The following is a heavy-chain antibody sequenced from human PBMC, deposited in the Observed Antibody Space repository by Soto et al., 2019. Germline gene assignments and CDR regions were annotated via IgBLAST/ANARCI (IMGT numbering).Heavy chain of an antibody. Sequence: EVQLVESGGGLVQPGGSLRLSCAASGFTVSSNYMSWVRQAPGKGLEWVSVIYSGGSTYYADSVKGRFTISRDNSKNTLYLQMNSLRAEDTAVYYCARDFPYPSVIDYWGQGTLVTVSS. CDR3: ARDFPYPSVIDY. D-gene: IGHD2-2*02. CDR1: GFTVSSNY. CDR2: IYSGGST. V-gene: IGHV3-66*01. J-gene: IGHJ4*02.